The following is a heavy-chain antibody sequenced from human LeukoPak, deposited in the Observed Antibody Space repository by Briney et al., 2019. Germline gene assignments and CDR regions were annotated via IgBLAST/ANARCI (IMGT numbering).Heavy chain of an antibody. CDR1: GYTFTGYD. Sequence: ASVKVSCKASGYTFTGYDINWVRQATGQGLEWMGWMNPNSGNTGYAQKFQGRVTITTDESTSTAYMELSSLRSEDTAVYYCASYVLEMATIEDAASKFDYWGQGTLVTVSS. D-gene: IGHD5-24*01. CDR3: ASYVLEMATIEDAASKFDY. J-gene: IGHJ4*02. V-gene: IGHV1-8*03. CDR2: MNPNSGNT.